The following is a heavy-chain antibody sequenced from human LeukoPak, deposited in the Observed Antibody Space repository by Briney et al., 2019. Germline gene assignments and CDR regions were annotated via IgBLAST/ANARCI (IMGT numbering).Heavy chain of an antibody. Sequence: SVKVSCKASGGTFSSYAISWVRQAPGQGLEWMGGIIPIFGTANYAQKFQGRVTITADESTSTAYMELSSLRSEDTAVYYCALYGSGSYYNPAYYYYYGMDVWGQGTTVTVSS. V-gene: IGHV1-69*13. J-gene: IGHJ6*02. D-gene: IGHD3-10*01. CDR1: GGTFSSYA. CDR3: ALYGSGSYYNPAYYYYYGMDV. CDR2: IIPIFGTA.